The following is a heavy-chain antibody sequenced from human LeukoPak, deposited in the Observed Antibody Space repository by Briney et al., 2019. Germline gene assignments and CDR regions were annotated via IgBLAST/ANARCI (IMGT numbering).Heavy chain of an antibody. V-gene: IGHV3-64*01. CDR3: AINTLIRGVIIMDV. CDR2: ISSNGGST. J-gene: IGHJ6*03. D-gene: IGHD3-10*01. Sequence: GGSLRLSCAASGFTFSSYAMHWVRQAPEKGLEYVSAISSNGGSTYYANSVKGRFTISRDNSKNTLYLQMNSLRAEDAAVYYCAINTLIRGVIIMDVWGKGTTVTISS. CDR1: GFTFSSYA.